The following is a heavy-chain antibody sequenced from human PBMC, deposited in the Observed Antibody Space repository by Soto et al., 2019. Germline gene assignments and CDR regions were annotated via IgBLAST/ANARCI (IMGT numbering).Heavy chain of an antibody. V-gene: IGHV4-31*03. D-gene: IGHD3-22*01. Sequence: QVQLQESGPGLVKPSQTLSLTCTVSGGSISSGGYYWSWIRQHPGKGLEWIGYIYYSGSTYYNPSLKSRVXXSXDXXKNQFSLKLSSVTAADTAVYYCARLNSSGYYYVDYWGQGTLVTVSS. J-gene: IGHJ4*02. CDR3: ARLNSSGYYYVDY. CDR1: GGSISSGGYY. CDR2: IYYSGST.